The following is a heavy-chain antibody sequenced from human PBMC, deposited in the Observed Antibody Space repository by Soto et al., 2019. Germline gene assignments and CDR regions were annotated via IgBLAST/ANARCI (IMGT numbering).Heavy chain of an antibody. D-gene: IGHD3-10*01. CDR2: IIPIFGTA. V-gene: IGHV1-69*06. Sequence: SVKVSCKASGGTFSSYAIGWVRQAPGQGLEWMGGIIPIFGTANYAQKFQGRVTITADKSTSTAYMELSSLRSEDTAVYYCARDRYYGSGSYPPDYWGQGTLVTVSS. CDR3: ARDRYYGSGSYPPDY. CDR1: GGTFSSYA. J-gene: IGHJ4*02.